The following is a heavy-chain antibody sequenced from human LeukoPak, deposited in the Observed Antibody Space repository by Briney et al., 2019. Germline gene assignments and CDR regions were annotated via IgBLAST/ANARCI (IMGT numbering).Heavy chain of an antibody. V-gene: IGHV4-34*01. D-gene: IGHD4-17*01. CDR2: INHSGST. J-gene: IGHJ5*02. Sequence: SETLSLTCAVYGGSFSGYYWSWIRQPPGKGLEWIGEINHSGSTNYNPSLKGRVTISVDTSKNQFSLKLSSVAAADTAVYYCARGENDYGDYSWFDPWGQGTLVTVSS. CDR3: ARGENDYGDYSWFDP. CDR1: GGSFSGYY.